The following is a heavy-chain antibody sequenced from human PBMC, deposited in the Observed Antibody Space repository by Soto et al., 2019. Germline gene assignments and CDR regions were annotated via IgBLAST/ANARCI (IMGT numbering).Heavy chain of an antibody. V-gene: IGHV4-30-2*01. Sequence: SETLSLTCGVSGGSISSGGYSWSWIRQPPGKGLEWIGYIYHSGSTYYNPSLKSRVTISVDRSKNQFSLKLSSVTAADTAVYYCARAGGLGAVAADYWGQGTLVTVSS. CDR2: IYHSGST. CDR3: ARAGGLGAVAADY. D-gene: IGHD6-19*01. J-gene: IGHJ4*02. CDR1: GGSISSGGYS.